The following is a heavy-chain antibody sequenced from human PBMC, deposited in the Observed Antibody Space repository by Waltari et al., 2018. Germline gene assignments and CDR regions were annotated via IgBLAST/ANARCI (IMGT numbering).Heavy chain of an antibody. CDR3: AREGRFGESFPALYYYYGMDV. CDR1: GGTFSSYA. V-gene: IGHV1-69*01. CDR2: IIPIFGTA. Sequence: QVQLVQSGAEVKKPGSSVKVSCKASGGTFSSYAISWVRQAPGQGLEWMGGIIPIFGTANYAQKFQGRVTITADESTSTAYMELSSLRSEDTAVYYCAREGRFGESFPALYYYYGMDVWGQGTTVTVSS. J-gene: IGHJ6*02. D-gene: IGHD3-10*01.